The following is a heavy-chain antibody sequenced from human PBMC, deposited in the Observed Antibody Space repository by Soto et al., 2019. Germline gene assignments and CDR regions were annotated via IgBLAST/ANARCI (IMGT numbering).Heavy chain of an antibody. J-gene: IGHJ4*02. Sequence: GGSLRLSCAASGFIFGSYGMHWVRQAPGTGLEWVAVIRPDGSNKYYGDSVRGRFLISRDNSMNTLYLQMNNLRREDTAVYYCTRGMEGFDYWGQGTLVTVSS. D-gene: IGHD2-8*01. CDR2: IRPDGSNK. CDR1: GFIFGSYG. V-gene: IGHV3-33*01. CDR3: TRGMEGFDY.